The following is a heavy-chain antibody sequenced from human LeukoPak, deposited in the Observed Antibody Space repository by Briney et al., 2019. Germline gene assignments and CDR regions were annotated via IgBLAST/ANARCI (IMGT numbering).Heavy chain of an antibody. Sequence: GGSLRVSCAASGFTFSSYAMSWVRQAPGKGLEWVSAISGSGGSTYYADSVKGRFTISRDNPRNTLYLQMNSLRAEDTAVYYCAKTIYGDYVYWFDPWGQGTLVTVSS. CDR1: GFTFSSYA. V-gene: IGHV3-23*01. CDR3: AKTIYGDYVYWFDP. J-gene: IGHJ5*02. D-gene: IGHD4-17*01. CDR2: ISGSGGST.